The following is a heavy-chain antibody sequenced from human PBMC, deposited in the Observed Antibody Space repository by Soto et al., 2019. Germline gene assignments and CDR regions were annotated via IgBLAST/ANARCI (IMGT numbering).Heavy chain of an antibody. Sequence: EVQLLESGGGLVQPGGSLRLSCAASGFTFNYYAMSWVRQAPGKGLEWVSTISASGIKTYYTDSVKGRFTIPRDNSRNTLFLQMNSLTAEDTAVFYCAKVVPTRADVGSSSYYGLDVWGQGTTVTVSS. CDR3: AKVVPTRADVGSSSYYGLDV. CDR1: GFTFNYYA. CDR2: ISASGIKT. J-gene: IGHJ6*02. D-gene: IGHD6-6*01. V-gene: IGHV3-23*01.